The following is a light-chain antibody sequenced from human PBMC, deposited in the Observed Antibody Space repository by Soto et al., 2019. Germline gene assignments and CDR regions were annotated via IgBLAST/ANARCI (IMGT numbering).Light chain of an antibody. J-gene: IGLJ2*01. CDR2: GNS. V-gene: IGLV1-40*01. CDR1: SSNIGAGFD. Sequence: QSVLTQPPSVSGAPGQRVSISCTGSSSNIGAGFDVHWYQQVPGTAPKLLIFGNSNRPSGVPDRFSASKSGTSASLAITGLQADDEADYYCQSYDSGLSGSLFGGGTKVTVL. CDR3: QSYDSGLSGSL.